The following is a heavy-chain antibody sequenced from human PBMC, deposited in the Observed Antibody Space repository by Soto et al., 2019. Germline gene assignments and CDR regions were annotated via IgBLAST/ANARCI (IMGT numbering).Heavy chain of an antibody. CDR2: IRSSSGNM. CDR1: GFTFSRYN. J-gene: IGHJ5*02. D-gene: IGHD6-19*01. CDR3: ARGPMVEQWMVPPSFDP. V-gene: IGHV3-21*04. Sequence: GGFLRLSCAACGFTFSRYNMNWVSQAPGKGLEWVSAIRSSSGNMYYADSVKGRFTISRDNAKNSLYLQMNSLRAEDTAVYYCARGPMVEQWMVPPSFDPWGQRTLVTVSS.